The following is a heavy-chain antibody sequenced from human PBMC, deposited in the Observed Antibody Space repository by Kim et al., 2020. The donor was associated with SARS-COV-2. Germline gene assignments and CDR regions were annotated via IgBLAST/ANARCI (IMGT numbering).Heavy chain of an antibody. CDR3: ARSVQLWSPPLIDY. D-gene: IGHD5-18*01. V-gene: IGHV4-39*07. Sequence: SETLSLTCTVSGGSISSSSYYWGWIRQPPGKGLEWIGSIYYSGSTYYNPSLKSRVTISVDTSKNQFSLKLSSVTAADTAVYYCARSVQLWSPPLIDYWGQGTLVTVSS. J-gene: IGHJ4*02. CDR2: IYYSGST. CDR1: GGSISSSSYY.